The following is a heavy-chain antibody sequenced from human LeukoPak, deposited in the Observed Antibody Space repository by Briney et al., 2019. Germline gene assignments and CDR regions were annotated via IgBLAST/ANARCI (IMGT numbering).Heavy chain of an antibody. Sequence: SVKVSCKASGGTFSSYAISWVRQAPGQGLEWMGRIIPILGIANYAQKFQGRVTITADKSTSTAYMELSSLRSEDTAVYYCAREAQLWLPDYWGQGTLVTVSS. CDR2: IIPILGIA. D-gene: IGHD5-18*01. CDR1: GGTFSSYA. J-gene: IGHJ4*02. V-gene: IGHV1-69*04. CDR3: AREAQLWLPDY.